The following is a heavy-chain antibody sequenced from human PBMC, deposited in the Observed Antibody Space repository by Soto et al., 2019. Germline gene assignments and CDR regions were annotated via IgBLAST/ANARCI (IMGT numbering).Heavy chain of an antibody. J-gene: IGHJ4*02. CDR2: IYYSGST. Sequence: SETLSLTCTVSGGSISSGDYYWSWIRQPPGKGLEWIGYIYYSGSTYYNPSLKSRVTISVDTSKKQLFLRLSSVTAADTAVYYCSRQIYDSSGYFYAYRGQGTLVTVSS. CDR1: GGSISSGDYY. D-gene: IGHD3-22*01. V-gene: IGHV4-30-4*01. CDR3: SRQIYDSSGYFYAY.